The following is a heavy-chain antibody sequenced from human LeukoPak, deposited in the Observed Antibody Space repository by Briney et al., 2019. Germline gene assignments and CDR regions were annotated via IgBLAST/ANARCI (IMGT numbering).Heavy chain of an antibody. CDR1: GYSISSSYY. Sequence: PAETLPLTCAVSGYSISSSYYWGWIRQPPGKGLEWIGTIYHSGSTHYNPSLKSRVTLSVDPSQNQFSLKLRSVTAADTAVYYRASLPSNTVTHDYWGQGTLVTVSS. J-gene: IGHJ4*02. D-gene: IGHD4-11*01. V-gene: IGHV4-38-2*01. CDR3: ASLPSNTVTHDY. CDR2: IYHSGST.